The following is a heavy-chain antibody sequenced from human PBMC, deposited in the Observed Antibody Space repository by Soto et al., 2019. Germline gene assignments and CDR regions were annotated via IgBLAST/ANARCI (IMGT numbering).Heavy chain of an antibody. CDR2: IIPIFGTA. D-gene: IGHD3-10*01. J-gene: IGHJ6*02. CDR3: ARDSGLGYYYYGMDV. CDR1: GGTFSSYA. V-gene: IGHV1-69*13. Sequence: ASVKVSCKASGGTFSSYASSWVRQAKEQGLEWMGGIIPIFGTANYAQKFQGRVTITADESTSTAYMELSSLRSEDTAVYYCARDSGLGYYYYGMDVWGQGTTVTVSS.